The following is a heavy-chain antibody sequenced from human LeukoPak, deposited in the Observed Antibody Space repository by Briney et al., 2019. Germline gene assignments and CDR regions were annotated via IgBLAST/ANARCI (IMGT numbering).Heavy chain of an antibody. CDR2: ISGSGGST. V-gene: IGHV3-23*01. CDR1: GFTFSSYA. D-gene: IGHD7-27*01. CDR3: AKNWESHYYYYYYMDV. J-gene: IGHJ6*03. Sequence: GGSLRLSCAASGFTFSSYAMSWVRQAPGKGLEWVSAISGSGGSTYYADSVKGRFTISRDNSKNTLYLQMNSLRAEDTAVYYCAKNWESHYYYYYYMDVWGKGTTVTVSS.